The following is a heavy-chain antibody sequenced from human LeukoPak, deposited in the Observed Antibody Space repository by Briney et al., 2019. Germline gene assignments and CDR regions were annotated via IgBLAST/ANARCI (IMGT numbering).Heavy chain of an antibody. D-gene: IGHD6-13*01. Sequence: ASVKVSCKASGYTFTSYAMNWVRQAPGQGLEWMGWINTNTGNPTYAQGFTGRFVLSLDTSVSTAYLQISSLKAEDTAVYYCARNHRVKSSSSLPGYWGQGTLVTVSS. CDR2: INTNTGNP. CDR1: GYTFTSYA. V-gene: IGHV7-4-1*02. CDR3: ARNHRVKSSSSLPGY. J-gene: IGHJ4*02.